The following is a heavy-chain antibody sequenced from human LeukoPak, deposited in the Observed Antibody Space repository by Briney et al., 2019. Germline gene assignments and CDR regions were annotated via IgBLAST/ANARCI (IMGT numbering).Heavy chain of an antibody. D-gene: IGHD3-10*01. CDR3: TKVRAYDDSGNPYWHFDL. CDR2: ISTSGDTT. CDR1: GFTFSSYA. V-gene: IGHV3-23*01. Sequence: GGSLRLSCAASGFTFSSYAMSWVRQGPGKGREWVSAISTSGDTTYYADSVKGRFTISRDNSKNTLYLQMNSLRAEDTAVYYCTKVRAYDDSGNPYWHFDLWGRGTLVTVSS. J-gene: IGHJ2*01.